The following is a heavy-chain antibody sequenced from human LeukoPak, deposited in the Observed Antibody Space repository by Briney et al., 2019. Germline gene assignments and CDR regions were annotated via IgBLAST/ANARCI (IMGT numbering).Heavy chain of an antibody. CDR3: ARAVYSSSWGGLDYYGMDV. CDR1: GYTFTSYA. V-gene: IGHV7-4-1*02. J-gene: IGHJ6*02. CDR2: INANTGNP. D-gene: IGHD6-13*01. Sequence: ASVKVSCKASGYTFTSYAMNWVRQAPGQGLEWMGWINANTGNPTYAQGFTGRFVFSLDTSVSTAYLQISSLKAEDTAVYYCARAVYSSSWGGLDYYGMDVWGQGTTVTVSS.